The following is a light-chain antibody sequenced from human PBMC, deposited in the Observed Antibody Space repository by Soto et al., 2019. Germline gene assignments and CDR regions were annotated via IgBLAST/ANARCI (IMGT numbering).Light chain of an antibody. CDR1: RGISRA. Sequence: AIQLTQSPSSLSASVGDRVIITCRASRGISRALAWYQQKPGKAPKLLMYDASRLQSGVPSRFSGSGSGTDFTLTVSSLQPEDFATYYCQQFNSYSITFGQGTRLEIK. CDR2: DAS. CDR3: QQFNSYSIT. V-gene: IGKV1-13*02. J-gene: IGKJ5*01.